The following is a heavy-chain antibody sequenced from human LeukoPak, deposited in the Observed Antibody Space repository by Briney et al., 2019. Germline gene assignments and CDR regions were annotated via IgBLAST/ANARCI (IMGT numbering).Heavy chain of an antibody. D-gene: IGHD2-15*01. V-gene: IGHV4-34*01. CDR1: GVSLYDHC. CDR2: INHSGYT. Sequence: PSETLTHTCAVSGVSLYDHCCFGLRQTPGKGLEWIGEINHSGYTNDSPSLKSRVNLSIDTSRKQFSLNLRSVTVADTGIYYCTRKTPGLYYRGDRTLLTVSS. CDR3: TRKTPGLYY. J-gene: IGHJ4*01.